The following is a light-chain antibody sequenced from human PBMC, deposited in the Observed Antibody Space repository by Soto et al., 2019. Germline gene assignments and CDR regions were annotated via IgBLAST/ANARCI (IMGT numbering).Light chain of an antibody. J-gene: IGKJ4*01. Sequence: DIQMTQSPSALSTFVGDRVTITCRASQTISTWLAWFQQKPGKAPKLLIYKASNLESGVPSRFSGSGSGTEFTLTINSLQPDDFATYYCQQYAGYPFTFGGGTKVEIK. CDR3: QQYAGYPFT. V-gene: IGKV1-5*03. CDR1: QTISTW. CDR2: KAS.